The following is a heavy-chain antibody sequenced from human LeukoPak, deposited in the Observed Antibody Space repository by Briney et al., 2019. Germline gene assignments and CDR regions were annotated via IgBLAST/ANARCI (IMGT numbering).Heavy chain of an antibody. Sequence: PSETLSLTCTVSGGSISGSSYYWGWIRQPPGKGLEWIGSIYYSGSTYYNPSLKSRVTISVDTSKNQFSLKLSSVTAADTAVYYCARHVLSSGWSGMYYFDYWGQGTLVTVSS. CDR3: ARHVLSSGWSGMYYFDY. J-gene: IGHJ4*02. CDR2: IYYSGST. V-gene: IGHV4-39*01. D-gene: IGHD6-19*01. CDR1: GGSISGSSYY.